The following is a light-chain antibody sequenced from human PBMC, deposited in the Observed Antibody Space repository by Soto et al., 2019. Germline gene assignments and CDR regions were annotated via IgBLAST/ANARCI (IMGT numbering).Light chain of an antibody. Sequence: EIVLTQSPGTLSLSPGERATLSCRASQSLSNNYLAWYQQKPGQGPRLLIHGASSRAADIPDRFSGSGSGTDFTLTISSLEPEDFGLYYCQHYGTSPKLTFGGGTKVEIK. CDR2: GAS. V-gene: IGKV3-20*01. J-gene: IGKJ4*01. CDR3: QHYGTSPKLT. CDR1: QSLSNNY.